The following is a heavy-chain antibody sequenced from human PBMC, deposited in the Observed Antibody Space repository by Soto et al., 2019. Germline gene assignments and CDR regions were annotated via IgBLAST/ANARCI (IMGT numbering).Heavy chain of an antibody. V-gene: IGHV3-23*01. D-gene: IGHD3-10*01. Sequence: VQLLESGGGLVQPGGSLRLSCAASGFTFISYAMNWVRQAPGKGLQWVSAISGGGDATFYADSVKGRFTISRDNSRNTVTLQMNSLGADGTAVYYCARKVPGSTTRPDYWYFDLWGRGTLVTVSS. CDR2: ISGGGDAT. CDR3: ARKVPGSTTRPDYWYFDL. J-gene: IGHJ2*01. CDR1: GFTFISYA.